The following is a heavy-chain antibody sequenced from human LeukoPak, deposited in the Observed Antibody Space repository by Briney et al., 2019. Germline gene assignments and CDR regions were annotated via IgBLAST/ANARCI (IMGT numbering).Heavy chain of an antibody. D-gene: IGHD3-3*01. CDR2: ISSSGATK. CDR3: ARDRPNYDFWSGYDAFDI. J-gene: IGHJ3*02. V-gene: IGHV3-48*03. CDR1: GFTFSSYE. Sequence: GGSLRLSCAASGFTFSSYEMNWVRQAPGKGLEWVSYISSSGATKYYADSVKGRFTISRDNAKNSLYLQMNSLRAEDTAVYYCARDRPNYDFWSGYDAFDIWGQGTMVTVSS.